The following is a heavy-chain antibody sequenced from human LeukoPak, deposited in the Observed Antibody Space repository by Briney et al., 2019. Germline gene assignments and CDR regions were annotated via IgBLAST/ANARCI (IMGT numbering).Heavy chain of an antibody. CDR1: GFTFSSYW. D-gene: IGHD6-19*01. CDR2: IKQDGGEE. Sequence: PGGSLRLSCAASGFTFSSYWMSWVRQAPGKGLEWVANIKQDGGEEYYVDSVMGRFTISRDNARNSLYLQINSLRAEDTAVYYCARDRVFYDSGWYNGAPFDYWGQGTLVTVSS. CDR3: ARDRVFYDSGWYNGAPFDY. J-gene: IGHJ4*02. V-gene: IGHV3-7*01.